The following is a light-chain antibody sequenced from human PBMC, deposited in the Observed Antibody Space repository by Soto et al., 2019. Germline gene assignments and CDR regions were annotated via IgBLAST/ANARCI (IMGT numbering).Light chain of an antibody. CDR2: AAS. V-gene: IGKV3-20*01. J-gene: IGKJ1*01. CDR1: QSISSNY. CDR3: QQYGSSPPP. Sequence: IVLTQSPGTLSLSPGERATLSCRASQSISSNYLAWYQHKPGQAPRLLIHAASSRATGVPDRFSGSVSGTDFTLTISRQEPEDFAVYFCQQYGSSPPPLGQGTKGEIK.